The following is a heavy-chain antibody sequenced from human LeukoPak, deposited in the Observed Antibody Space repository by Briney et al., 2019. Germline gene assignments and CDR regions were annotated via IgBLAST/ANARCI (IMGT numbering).Heavy chain of an antibody. D-gene: IGHD3-16*02. J-gene: IGHJ4*02. CDR3: ARARGLSSCSLCYFDY. CDR1: GYTFTGYY. V-gene: IGHV1-2*02. Sequence: GASAKVSCKASGYTFTGYYMHWVRQAPGQGLEWMGWINPNSGGTNYAQKFQGRVTMTRDTSISTAYMELSRLRSDDTAVYYCARARGLSSCSLCYFDYWGQGTLVTVSS. CDR2: INPNSGGT.